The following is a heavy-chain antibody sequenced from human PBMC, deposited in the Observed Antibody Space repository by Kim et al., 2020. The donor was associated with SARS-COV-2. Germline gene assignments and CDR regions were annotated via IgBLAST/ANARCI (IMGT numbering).Heavy chain of an antibody. V-gene: IGHV3-23*01. Sequence: GGSLRLSCAASGFTFSSYAMSWVRQAPGKGLEWVSAISGSGGSTYYADSVKGRFTISRDNSKNTLYLQMNSLRAEDTAVYYCAKDPAYYYDSSGYYPASSHSGGWGQGTLVTVSS. CDR2: ISGSGGST. CDR1: GFTFSSYA. CDR3: AKDPAYYYDSSGYYPASSHSGG. J-gene: IGHJ4*02. D-gene: IGHD3-22*01.